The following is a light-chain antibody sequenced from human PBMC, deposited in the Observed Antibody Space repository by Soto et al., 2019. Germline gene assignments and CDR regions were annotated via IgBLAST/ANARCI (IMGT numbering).Light chain of an antibody. V-gene: IGKV3-20*01. J-gene: IGKJ2*01. CDR1: QSVSSSY. CDR2: GAS. CDR3: QQYGSSPNT. Sequence: EIVLTQSPGTLSLSPGERATLSCRASQSVSSSYLAWYQQKPGQAPRLLIYGASSRATGIPDRFSGSGSGNDFTLTISRLEPEDFAVYYCQQYGSSPNTFGQGTKLEI.